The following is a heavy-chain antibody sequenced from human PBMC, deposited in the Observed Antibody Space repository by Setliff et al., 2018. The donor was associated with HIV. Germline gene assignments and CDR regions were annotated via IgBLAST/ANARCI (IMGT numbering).Heavy chain of an antibody. CDR2: TTNKADSYNT. D-gene: IGHD2-15*01. CDR1: GFTFSDHY. CDR3: VRGLGSEFDY. Sequence: GGSLRLSCAASGFTFSDHYMDWVRQAPGKGLEWVGRTTNKADSYNTNCAASVKGRFTIARDDSKKSLYLQMNSLKIEDTAVYYCVRGLGSEFDYWGQGTLVTVSS. J-gene: IGHJ4*02. V-gene: IGHV3-72*01.